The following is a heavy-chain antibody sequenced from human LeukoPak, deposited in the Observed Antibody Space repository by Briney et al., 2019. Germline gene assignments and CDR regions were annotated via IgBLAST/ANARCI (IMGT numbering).Heavy chain of an antibody. V-gene: IGHV1-2*02. J-gene: IGHJ4*02. CDR2: ISINSGGT. CDR1: GDTVTGSF. Sequence: ASVKVSCKASGDTVTGSFIHWVRQAPGQGLEWMGWISINSGGTKYAQNFQGRVTMTRDTSITTPYMELSRLTSDDTAVYYCARADPIDYWGPGTLVTVSS. CDR3: ARADPIDY.